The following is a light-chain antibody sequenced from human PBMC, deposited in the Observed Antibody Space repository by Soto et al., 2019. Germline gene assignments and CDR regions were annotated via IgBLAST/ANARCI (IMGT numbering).Light chain of an antibody. CDR2: AAS. CDR3: QQRHNWPRT. V-gene: IGKV3-11*01. CDR1: QTVTSS. J-gene: IGKJ1*01. Sequence: EIVLTQSPATLSLSPRERATLSCRASQTVTSSLAWYQQKPGQAPRLLIYAASNRATGIPARFSGSGSGTDFTLTISSLEPEDFAVYYCQQRHNWPRTFGQGTKVEVK.